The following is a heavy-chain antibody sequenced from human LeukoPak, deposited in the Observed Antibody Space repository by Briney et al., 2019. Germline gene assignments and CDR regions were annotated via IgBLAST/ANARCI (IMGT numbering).Heavy chain of an antibody. Sequence: PSETLSLTCTVSGGSISSSSYYWGWIRQPPGKGLEWIGSIYYSGSTYYNPSLKSRVTISVDTSKNQFSLKLSSVTAADTAVYYCARRSWEGYCSGGSCYSGFYYFDYWGQGTLVTVSS. CDR3: ARRSWEGYCSGGSCYSGFYYFDY. V-gene: IGHV4-39*01. CDR2: IYYSGST. CDR1: GGSISSSSYY. D-gene: IGHD2-15*01. J-gene: IGHJ4*02.